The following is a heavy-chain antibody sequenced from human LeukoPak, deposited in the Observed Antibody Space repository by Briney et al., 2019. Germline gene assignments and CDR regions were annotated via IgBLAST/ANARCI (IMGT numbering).Heavy chain of an antibody. CDR1: GGSITNSNYF. CDR3: ARHGYCSGGSCYSAYYYYLDV. J-gene: IGHJ6*03. Sequence: SETLSLTCTVSGGSITNSNYFWGWIRQPPGKGLEWIGSIYHSGSTYYNPSLKCRVTISVDTSKNQFSLKLTSVTAADTATYYRARHGYCSGGSCYSAYYYYLDVWGKGTTVTVSS. CDR2: IYHSGST. V-gene: IGHV4-39*01. D-gene: IGHD2-15*01.